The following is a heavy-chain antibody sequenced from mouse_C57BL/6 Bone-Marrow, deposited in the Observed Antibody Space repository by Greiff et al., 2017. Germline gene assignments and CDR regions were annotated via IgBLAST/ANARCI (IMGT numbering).Heavy chain of an antibody. Sequence: QVQLQQSGAELARPGASVKMSCKASGYTFTSYTMHWVKQRPGQGLEWIGYINPSSGYTKYNQKFKDKATLTADKSSSTAYMPLSCLTSEDAAVYYCARKYFDFWGTGTTVTVSS. V-gene: IGHV1-4*01. CDR3: ARKYFDF. J-gene: IGHJ1*03. CDR2: INPSSGYT. CDR1: GYTFTSYT.